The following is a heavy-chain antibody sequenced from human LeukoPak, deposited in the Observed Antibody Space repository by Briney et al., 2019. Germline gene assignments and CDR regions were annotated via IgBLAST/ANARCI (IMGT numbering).Heavy chain of an antibody. J-gene: IGHJ6*02. CDR1: GGSLSSGSYY. D-gene: IGHD4-11*01. CDR3: ARDRVTTPLGYGMDV. Sequence: PSQTLSLTCTVSGGSLSSGSYYWSWIRQPAGKGLEWIGRIYTSGSTNYNPSLKSRVTISVDTSKSQFSLKLSSVTATDTAVYYCARDRVTTPLGYGMDVWGQGTTVAVSS. V-gene: IGHV4-61*02. CDR2: IYTSGST.